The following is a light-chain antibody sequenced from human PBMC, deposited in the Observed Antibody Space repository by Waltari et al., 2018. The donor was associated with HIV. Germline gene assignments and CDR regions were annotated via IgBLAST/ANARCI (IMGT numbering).Light chain of an antibody. CDR3: ATWDDSLNAWV. J-gene: IGLJ3*02. CDR1: SSNIGSNT. V-gene: IGLV1-44*01. Sequence: QSVLNQSPSASGTPGQRVIISCSGSSSNIGSNTVTWYQQFPGTAPKLLIYSYGQRPAGVPERFSRSKSATSASLAISGLRSEDEADYYWATWDDSLNAWVFGGGTKLTVL. CDR2: SYG.